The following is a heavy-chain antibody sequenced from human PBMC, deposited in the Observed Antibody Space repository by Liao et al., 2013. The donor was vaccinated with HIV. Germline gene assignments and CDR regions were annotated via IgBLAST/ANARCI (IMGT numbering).Heavy chain of an antibody. Sequence: QVQLQESGPGLVKPSQTLSLTCSVSGGYISSGSYYWTWIRQPAGKGLEWIGRIYTGATEITDYNPSLESRLTISVDTSKNQFSLKLSSVTAADSAVYYCTRHNWDRFDTWGQGALVTVSS. D-gene: IGHD1-1*01. V-gene: IGHV4-61*02. J-gene: IGHJ4*02. CDR2: IYTGATEIT. CDR3: TRHNWDRFDT. CDR1: GGYISSGSYY.